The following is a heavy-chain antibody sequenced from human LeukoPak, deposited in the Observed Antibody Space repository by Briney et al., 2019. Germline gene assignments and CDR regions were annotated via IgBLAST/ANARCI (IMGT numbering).Heavy chain of an antibody. CDR3: ARGSRERKDFQH. V-gene: IGHV3-66*01. CDR2: IYSGGST. Sequence: PGGSLRLSCAASGFTVSSNYMSWVRQAPGKGLEWVSVIYSGGSTYYADSVKGRFTISRDNSKNTLYLQMNSLRAEDTAVFYCARGSRERKDFQHWGQGTLVTVSS. D-gene: IGHD1-26*01. J-gene: IGHJ1*01. CDR1: GFTVSSNY.